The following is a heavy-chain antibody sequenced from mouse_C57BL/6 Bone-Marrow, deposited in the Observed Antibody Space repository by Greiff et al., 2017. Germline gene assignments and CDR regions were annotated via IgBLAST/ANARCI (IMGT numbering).Heavy chain of an antibody. CDR1: GYTFTDSN. Sequence: EVKLVESGPELVKPGASVKMSCKASGYTFTDSNMHWVKQSHGTSLEWIGYINPNNGGTSSNQKFKGKATLPVNKSSSTAYMELRSLTSEDSAVYYCARRNYGSSEAWFAYWGQGTLVTVSA. J-gene: IGHJ3*01. V-gene: IGHV1-22*01. CDR3: ARRNYGSSEAWFAY. D-gene: IGHD1-1*01. CDR2: INPNNGGT.